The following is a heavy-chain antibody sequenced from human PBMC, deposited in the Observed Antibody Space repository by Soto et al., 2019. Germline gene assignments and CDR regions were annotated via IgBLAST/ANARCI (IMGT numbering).Heavy chain of an antibody. J-gene: IGHJ4*02. D-gene: IGHD4-17*01. CDR3: ARDRGADYGDFDY. Sequence: EVQLVESGGGLLQPGGSLTLSCVASGFTISTYSFTWVRQTPGKGLEWLSNISTPGTSKYYADSIQGRVTVSRDNAKNSLFLHLSSLRKEDTAVYYCARDRGADYGDFDYWGQGTLVTVSS. V-gene: IGHV3-48*02. CDR2: ISTPGTSK. CDR1: GFTISTYS.